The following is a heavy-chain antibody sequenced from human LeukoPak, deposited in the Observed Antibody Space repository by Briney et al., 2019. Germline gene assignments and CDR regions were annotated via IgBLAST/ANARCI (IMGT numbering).Heavy chain of an antibody. Sequence: SGTLSLTCTVSGGSLGGYHWNWIRQPPGKGLEWIGEIYYSGSTNYNPSLKSRVTISVDTSKNQFSLKLSSVTAADTAVYYCARREVTETDAFDIWGQGTMVTVSS. CDR3: ARREVTETDAFDI. D-gene: IGHD4-23*01. CDR1: GGSLGGYH. J-gene: IGHJ3*02. CDR2: IYYSGST. V-gene: IGHV4-59*01.